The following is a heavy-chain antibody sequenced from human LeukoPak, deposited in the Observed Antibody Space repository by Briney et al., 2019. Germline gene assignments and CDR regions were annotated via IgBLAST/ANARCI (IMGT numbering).Heavy chain of an antibody. D-gene: IGHD1-26*01. CDR1: GFTFDDYA. J-gene: IGHJ6*02. Sequence: PGGSLRLSCAASGFTFDDYAMHWVRQAPGKGLEWVSLISGDGGNTHYADSVKGRFTIARDNSKNSLYLQMNSLRTEDTALYYCVKNSGRSYYYYGMDVWGQGTTVTVSS. CDR3: VKNSGRSYYYYGMDV. V-gene: IGHV3-43*02. CDR2: ISGDGGNT.